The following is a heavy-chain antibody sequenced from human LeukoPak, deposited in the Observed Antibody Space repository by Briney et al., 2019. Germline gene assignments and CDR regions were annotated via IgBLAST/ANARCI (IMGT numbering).Heavy chain of an antibody. Sequence: SETLSLTCTVSGGSISSYYWSWIRQPPGKGLERIGYIYYSGSTNYNPSLKSRVTISVDTSKSQFSLRLTSVTAADTAVYYCARGIFYGGRNQYIWFDLWGQGTLVTVSS. D-gene: IGHD4-23*01. CDR3: ARGIFYGGRNQYIWFDL. V-gene: IGHV4-59*12. CDR1: GGSISSYY. CDR2: IYYSGST. J-gene: IGHJ5*02.